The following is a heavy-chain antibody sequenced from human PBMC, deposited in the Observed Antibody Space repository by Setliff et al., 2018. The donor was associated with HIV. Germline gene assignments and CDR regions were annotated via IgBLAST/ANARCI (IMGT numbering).Heavy chain of an antibody. V-gene: IGHV3-21*06. J-gene: IGHJ3*02. CDR1: GFNVSPYT. Sequence: PGWSLRLSCAASGFNVSPYTLTWVRQVPGKGLEWVSSISANSIHVYYAESLKGRFTISRDNARNSLYLQMNSLRVEDTAMYYCTSQGQNTFNIWGQGTMVTVSS. CDR2: ISANSIHV. CDR3: TSQGQNTFNI.